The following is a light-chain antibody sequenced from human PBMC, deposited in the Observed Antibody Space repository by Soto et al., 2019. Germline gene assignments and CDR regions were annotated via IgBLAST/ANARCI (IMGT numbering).Light chain of an antibody. J-gene: IGLJ3*02. CDR2: DVS. V-gene: IGLV2-11*01. CDR1: SSDVGGYNY. CDR3: CSYAGSYTRNWV. Sequence: QSALTQPRSVSGSPGQSVTISCTGTSSDVGGYNYVSWYQQHPGKAPKLMIYDVSKRPSGVPDRFSGSKSGNTASLTISGLQAEDEADYYCCSYAGSYTRNWVFGGGTKLTVL.